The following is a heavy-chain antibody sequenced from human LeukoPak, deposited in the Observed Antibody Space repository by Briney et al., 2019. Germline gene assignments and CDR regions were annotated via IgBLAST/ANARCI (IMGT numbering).Heavy chain of an antibody. CDR1: GFTFSSYD. CDR3: ARERMVRGVIGYYYYGMDV. Sequence: PGGSPRLSCAASGFTFSSYDMHWVRQATGKGLEWVSAIGTAGDPYYPGSVKGRFTISRENAKNSLYLQMNSLRAGDTAVYYCARERMVRGVIGYYYYGMDVWGKGTTVTVSS. D-gene: IGHD3-10*01. V-gene: IGHV3-13*05. CDR2: IGTAGDP. J-gene: IGHJ6*04.